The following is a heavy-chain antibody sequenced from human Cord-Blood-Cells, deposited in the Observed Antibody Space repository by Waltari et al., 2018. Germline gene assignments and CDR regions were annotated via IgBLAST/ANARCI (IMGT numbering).Heavy chain of an antibody. CDR2: IYYSGST. CDR3: ARGLALTYFDL. D-gene: IGHD7-27*01. V-gene: IGHV4-59*01. J-gene: IGHJ2*01. Sequence: QVQLQESGPGLVKPSETLSLTCTVSGGSISSYYWSWIRQPPGKGLEWIGYIYYSGSTNYNPSLKSRVTISVDTSKNQFSLKLSSVTAADTAVYYCARGLALTYFDLWGRGTLVTVSS. CDR1: GGSISSYY.